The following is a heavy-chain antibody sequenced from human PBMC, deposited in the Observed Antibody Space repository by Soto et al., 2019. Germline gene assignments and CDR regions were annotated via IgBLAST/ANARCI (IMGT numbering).Heavy chain of an antibody. Sequence: QVQLVESGGGVVQPGRSLRLSCAASGFNFSSYVMHWVRQAPGKGLEWVAVIWYDGGNKYYADSVKCRFTISRDNSKNTLYLQMDSLRAEDTAVHYCARDGQWLPRDGLRSSYYFDYWGQGTLVTVSS. V-gene: IGHV3-33*01. CDR3: ARDGQWLPRDGLRSSYYFDY. D-gene: IGHD6-19*01. CDR1: GFNFSSYV. CDR2: IWYDGGNK. J-gene: IGHJ4*02.